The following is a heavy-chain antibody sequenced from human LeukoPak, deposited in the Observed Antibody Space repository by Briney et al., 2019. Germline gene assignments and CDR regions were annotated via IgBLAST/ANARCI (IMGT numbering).Heavy chain of an antibody. Sequence: GGSLRLSCAASGFTLSSYAMTWVRQAPGKGLEWVSAFGGGGATYYADSVKGRFTVSRDNSKSTLYLQMNSLRAEDTAVYYCAKHLSGSYAFDFWGQGTMVTVSS. V-gene: IGHV3-23*01. J-gene: IGHJ3*01. CDR1: GFTLSSYA. CDR2: FGGGGAT. D-gene: IGHD1-26*01. CDR3: AKHLSGSYAFDF.